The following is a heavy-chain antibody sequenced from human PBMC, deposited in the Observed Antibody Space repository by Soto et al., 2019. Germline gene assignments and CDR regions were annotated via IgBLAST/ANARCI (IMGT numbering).Heavy chain of an antibody. CDR1: DGSFSGFY. Sequence: PSETLSLTCAVYDGSFSGFYWSWIRQPPGKGLEWIGSIYYSGYTYYNPSLKSRVTISVDTSKNQFSLKLSSVTAADTAVYYCARHNGPLYVGYYYDMDVWGQGTTVTVSS. J-gene: IGHJ6*02. CDR2: IYYSGYT. D-gene: IGHD3-16*01. CDR3: ARHNGPLYVGYYYDMDV. V-gene: IGHV4-34*01.